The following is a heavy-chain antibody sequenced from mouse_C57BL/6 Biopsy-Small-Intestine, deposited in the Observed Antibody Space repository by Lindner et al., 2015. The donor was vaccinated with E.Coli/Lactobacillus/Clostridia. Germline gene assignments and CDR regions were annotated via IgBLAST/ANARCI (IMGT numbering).Heavy chain of an antibody. J-gene: IGHJ1*03. Sequence: VQLQESGAELMKPGASVKLSCKATGYTFTAYWIQWVKERPGHGLEWIGEILPGSDSTNYNESFNGKATFTADTSSNTVYMHLSSLTIEDSAIFYCPRRWGFYFDIWGHRNHGHRLL. V-gene: IGHV1-9*01. CDR1: GYTFTAYW. D-gene: IGHD1-1*02. CDR3: PRRWGFYFDI. CDR2: ILPGSDST.